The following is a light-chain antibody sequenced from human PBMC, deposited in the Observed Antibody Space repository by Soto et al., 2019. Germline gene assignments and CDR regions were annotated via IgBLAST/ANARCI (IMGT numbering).Light chain of an antibody. J-gene: IGKJ1*01. CDR2: KVS. CDR3: MQGSHWHP. V-gene: IGKV2-30*01. CDR1: QSLVYSDGNTY. Sequence: DVVMTQSPLSLPVTLGQPASISCRSSQSLVYSDGNTYLNWFQQRPGQSPRRLIYKVSNRDSGVPDRFSGSGSGTDFTLKISRVEAEYVGVYNCMQGSHWHPFGQGTKVEIK.